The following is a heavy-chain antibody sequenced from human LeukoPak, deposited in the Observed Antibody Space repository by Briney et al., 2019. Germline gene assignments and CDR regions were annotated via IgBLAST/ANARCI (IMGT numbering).Heavy chain of an antibody. CDR1: GGSISSSSYY. J-gene: IGHJ4*02. D-gene: IGHD1-26*01. CDR2: IYYSGST. Sequence: MSSETLSLTCTVSGGSISSSSYYWGWIRQPPGKGLEWIGSIYYSGSTYYNPSLKSRVTISVDTSKNQFSLRLSSVTAADTAVYLCATMEPTLNDYWGQGTLVTVSS. CDR3: ATMEPTLNDY. V-gene: IGHV4-39*01.